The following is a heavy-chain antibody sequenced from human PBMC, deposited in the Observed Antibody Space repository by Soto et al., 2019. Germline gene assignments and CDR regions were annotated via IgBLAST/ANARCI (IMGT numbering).Heavy chain of an antibody. CDR1: GFTVSSNY. Sequence: AGGSLRLSCAASGFTVSSNYMSWVRQAPGKGLEWVSVIYSGGSTYYADSVKGRFTISRDNSKNTLYLQMNSLTAEDTAVYYCARGPRPYGMDVWGQGTTVTVSS. CDR2: IYSGGST. V-gene: IGHV3-53*01. J-gene: IGHJ6*02. CDR3: ARGPRPYGMDV.